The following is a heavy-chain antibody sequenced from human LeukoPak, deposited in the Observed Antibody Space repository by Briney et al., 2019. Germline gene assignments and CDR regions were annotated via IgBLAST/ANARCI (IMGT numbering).Heavy chain of an antibody. Sequence: SETLSLTCAVYGGSFSGYYWSWIRQPPGKGLEWIGEINHSGSTNYNPSLKSRVTISVDTSKNQFSLKLSSVTAADTAVYYCARCRGRLVRGVMSFGNWFDPWGQGTLVTVSS. D-gene: IGHD3-10*01. J-gene: IGHJ5*02. CDR2: INHSGST. V-gene: IGHV4-34*01. CDR1: GGSFSGYY. CDR3: ARCRGRLVRGVMSFGNWFDP.